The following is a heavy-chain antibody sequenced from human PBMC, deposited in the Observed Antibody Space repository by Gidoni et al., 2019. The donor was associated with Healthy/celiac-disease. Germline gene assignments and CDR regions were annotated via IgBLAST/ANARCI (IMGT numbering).Heavy chain of an antibody. V-gene: IGHV3-21*01. Sequence: EVQLVESGGGLVKPGGSLRLSCSASGFTFSSYSMNWVRQAPGKGLEWVSSISSSSSYIYYADSVKGRFTISRDNAKNSLYLQMNSLRAEDTAVYYCARDPGSGSYWGAFDYWGQGTLVTVSS. CDR2: ISSSSSYI. J-gene: IGHJ4*02. CDR3: ARDPGSGSYWGAFDY. CDR1: GFTFSSYS. D-gene: IGHD1-26*01.